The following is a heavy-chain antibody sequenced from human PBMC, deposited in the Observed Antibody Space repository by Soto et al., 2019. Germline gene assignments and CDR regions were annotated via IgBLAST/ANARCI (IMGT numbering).Heavy chain of an antibody. Sequence: QLQLQESGPGLVRPSETLSLTGTVSGVSIFSHSYYWGWIRQAPGKGLEWIATINHSGSTYHNPSLKSRVTMSVDTSKNQFSLNLSSVTAADTAVSYCARRYAPRYSSGNNHFDLSGQGTLVTVSS. CDR3: ARRYAPRYSSGNNHFDL. J-gene: IGHJ4*02. CDR2: INHSGST. V-gene: IGHV4-39*01. D-gene: IGHD2-15*01. CDR1: GVSIFSHSYY.